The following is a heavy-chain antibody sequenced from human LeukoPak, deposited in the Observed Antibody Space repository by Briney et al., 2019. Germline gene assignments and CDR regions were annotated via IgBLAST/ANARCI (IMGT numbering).Heavy chain of an antibody. CDR2: IRYDGSLK. J-gene: IGHJ4*02. D-gene: IGHD5-24*01. CDR3: AREDVRYGYNYQGFDY. V-gene: IGHV3-33*01. CDR1: GFTFSTYG. Sequence: GGSLRLSCAASGFTFSTYGMHWVRQAPGKGLEWVAVIRYDGSLKYYSDSVKGRFTISRDNSKNAMYLQMNSLSAEDTAAYYCAREDVRYGYNYQGFDYWGQGTLATVSS.